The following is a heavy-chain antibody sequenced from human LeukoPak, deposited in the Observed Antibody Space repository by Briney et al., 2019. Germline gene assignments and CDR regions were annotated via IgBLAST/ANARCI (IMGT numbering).Heavy chain of an antibody. Sequence: FTXXXXAMSWVRQAPGKGLEWVSGISGSGGNTYYADSVKGRFTISRDNSKNTVYLQMNSLRAEDTAVYYCANQRDFWSGYFDRYWGQGTLVSVSS. J-gene: IGHJ4*02. CDR2: ISGSGGNT. V-gene: IGHV3-23*01. CDR1: FTXXXXA. D-gene: IGHD3-3*01. CDR3: ANQRDFWSGYFDRY.